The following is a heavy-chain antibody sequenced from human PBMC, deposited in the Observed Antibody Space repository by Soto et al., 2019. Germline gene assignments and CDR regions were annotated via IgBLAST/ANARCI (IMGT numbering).Heavy chain of an antibody. CDR1: GYTFNSYG. CDR3: ARLRMWSGSYPSDY. CDR2: ISAYNGNT. Sequence: SAKVSCEASGYTFNSYGISWVRQAPGQGLEWMGWISAYNGNTNYAQKLQGRVTMTTDTSTSTAYMELRSLRSDDTAVYYCARLRMWSGSYPSDYWGQGTLVTV. V-gene: IGHV1-18*01. D-gene: IGHD1-26*01. J-gene: IGHJ4*02.